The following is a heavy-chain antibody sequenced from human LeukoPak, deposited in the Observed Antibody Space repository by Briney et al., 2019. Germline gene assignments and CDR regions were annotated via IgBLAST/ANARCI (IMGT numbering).Heavy chain of an antibody. D-gene: IGHD6-13*01. CDR1: GYTFSSYD. V-gene: IGHV1-46*01. CDR2: INPSGGST. J-gene: IGHJ5*02. CDR3: ARAVAAAGIRYNWFDP. Sequence: ASVKVSCKASGYTFSSYDINWVRQAPGQGLEWMGIINPSGGSTSYAQKFQGRVTMTRDTSTSTVYMELSSLRSEDTAVYYCARAVAAAGIRYNWFDPWGQGTLVTVSS.